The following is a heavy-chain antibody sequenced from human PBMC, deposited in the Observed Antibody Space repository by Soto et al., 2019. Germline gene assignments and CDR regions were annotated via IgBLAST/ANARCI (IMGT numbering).Heavy chain of an antibody. D-gene: IGHD2-2*01. CDR2: ISGTDDYT. Sequence: GSLRLPFAPSGFTFSNFAMTWVRPARGEELEWVSSISGTDDYTYYAESVKGRFTISRDNALNTLFLHMNKRRADDTPVYYCAKSRRQYASAIQAFFEPWGLGTLGTVSS. J-gene: IGHJ5*02. CDR1: GFTFSNFA. V-gene: IGHV3-23*01. CDR3: AKSRRQYASAIQAFFEP.